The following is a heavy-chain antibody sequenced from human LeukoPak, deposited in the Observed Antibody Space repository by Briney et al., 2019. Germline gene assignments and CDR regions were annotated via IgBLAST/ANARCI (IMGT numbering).Heavy chain of an antibody. J-gene: IGHJ4*02. CDR1: GGSISSYY. CDR3: ARRRYFDY. V-gene: IGHV4-59*08. Sequence: SETLSLTCTVSGGSISSYYWSWIRQPPGKGLEWIGYIYYSGSTNYNPSLKSRVTISVDTSKNQFPLKLSSVTAADTAVYYCARRRYFDYWGQGTLVTVSS. CDR2: IYYSGST.